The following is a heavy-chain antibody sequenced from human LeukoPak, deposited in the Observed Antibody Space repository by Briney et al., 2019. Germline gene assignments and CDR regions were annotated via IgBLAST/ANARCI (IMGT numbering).Heavy chain of an antibody. CDR3: AKDGSAISSDCYFDY. V-gene: IGHV3-30*18. Sequence: GRSLRLSCAASGFTFSRYGMHWVRQAPGKGLEWVAVLSYDGINKYYADSVKGRFTISRDNSKDTLYLQMNSLRAEDTAVYYCAKDGSAISSDCYFDYWGQGTLVTVSS. D-gene: IGHD2-21*02. CDR1: GFTFSRYG. CDR2: LSYDGINK. J-gene: IGHJ4*02.